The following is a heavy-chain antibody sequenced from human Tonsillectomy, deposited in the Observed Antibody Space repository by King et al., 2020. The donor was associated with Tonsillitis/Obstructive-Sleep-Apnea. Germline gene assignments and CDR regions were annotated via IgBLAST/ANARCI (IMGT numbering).Heavy chain of an antibody. CDR3: ARRGYSYGYDYYTGLDV. J-gene: IGHJ6*02. D-gene: IGHD5-18*01. CDR1: GGTFSTYA. CDR2: IIPSLGIA. Sequence: QLVQSGAEVKKPGSSVKVSCKASGGTFSTYAISWVRQAPGQGLEWMGGIIPSLGIANYAQNFQGRVTITAEKSTSTAYMELSSLRYEDTAVYYCARRGYSYGYDYYTGLDVWGQGTTVTVSS. V-gene: IGHV1-69*10.